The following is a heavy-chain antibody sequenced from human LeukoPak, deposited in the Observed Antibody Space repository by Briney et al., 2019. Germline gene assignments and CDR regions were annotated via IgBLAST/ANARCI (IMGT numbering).Heavy chain of an antibody. CDR1: GFTLSNYA. V-gene: IGHV3-23*01. Sequence: GGSLRLSCAASGFTLSNYAMNWVRQAPGKGLEWVSSINGSGDKTYYADSVKGRFTISRDSSKNTLYLQMNSLRGEDTAVYYCAELGITMIGGVWGKGTTVTISS. CDR3: AELGITMIGGV. J-gene: IGHJ6*04. D-gene: IGHD3-10*02. CDR2: INGSGDKT.